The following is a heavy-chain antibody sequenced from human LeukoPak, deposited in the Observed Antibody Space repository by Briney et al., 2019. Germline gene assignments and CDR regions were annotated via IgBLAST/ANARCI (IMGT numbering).Heavy chain of an antibody. CDR2: IYSGGST. CDR1: GFTVSSNY. V-gene: IGHV3-66*01. D-gene: IGHD3-22*01. J-gene: IGHJ3*02. Sequence: GGSLRLSCAASGFTVSSNYMSWVRQAPGKGLEWVSVIYSGGSTYYADSVKGRFTISTDNSKNTLYLQMNSLRAEDTAVYYCARGMYYFDSSGYPFDIWGQGTMVTVSS. CDR3: ARGMYYFDSSGYPFDI.